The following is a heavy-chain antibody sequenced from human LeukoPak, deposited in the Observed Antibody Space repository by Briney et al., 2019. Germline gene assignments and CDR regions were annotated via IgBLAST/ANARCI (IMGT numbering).Heavy chain of an antibody. J-gene: IGHJ3*02. CDR3: ARDREVVAFDI. V-gene: IGHV3-7*05. CDR1: GFTFSSYW. CDR2: IKQDGSEK. Sequence: GGSLRLSCAASGFTFSSYWMSWVRQAPGKGLEWVANIKQDGSEKYYVDSVKGRFTISRDNAKNSLYLQKNSLRAEDTAVYYCARDREVVAFDIWGQGTMVTVSS. D-gene: IGHD2-15*01.